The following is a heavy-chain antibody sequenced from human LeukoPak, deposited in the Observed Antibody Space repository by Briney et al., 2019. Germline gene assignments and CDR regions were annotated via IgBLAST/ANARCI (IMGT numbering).Heavy chain of an antibody. CDR2: IIPIFGTA. J-gene: IGHJ5*02. V-gene: IGHV1-69*13. Sequence: ASVKVSCKASGGTFSSYAISWVRQAPGQGLEWMGGIIPIFGTANYAQKFQGRVTITADESTSTAYMELSSLRSEDTAVYYCARGTKNIAAAGYNWFDPWGQGTLVTVSS. D-gene: IGHD6-13*01. CDR3: ARGTKNIAAAGYNWFDP. CDR1: GGTFSSYA.